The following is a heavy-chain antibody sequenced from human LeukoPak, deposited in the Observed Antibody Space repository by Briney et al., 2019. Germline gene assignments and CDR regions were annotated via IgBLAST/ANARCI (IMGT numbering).Heavy chain of an antibody. CDR2: VHLGGRT. CDR3: AREGGPYRPLDY. Sequence: SETLSLTCGVSGGSISSTNWWTWVRQPPGEGLEWIGEVHLGGRTNYNPSLESRVTMSVDMSENHISLKLTSVTAADTAVYYCAREGGPYRPLDYSGQGTLVTVSS. CDR1: GGSISSTNW. J-gene: IGHJ4*02. V-gene: IGHV4-4*02.